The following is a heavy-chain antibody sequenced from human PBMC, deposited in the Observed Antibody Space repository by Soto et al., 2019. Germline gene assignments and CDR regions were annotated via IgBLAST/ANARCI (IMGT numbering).Heavy chain of an antibody. CDR3: APRRFGLRSPWDLGIFDY. Sequence: QITLKESGPTVVKPTQTLTLTCTFSGFSLGTTGVGVGWIRQPPGEALEWLALIYWDDDRRYSPSLKSRLTITKDTSKNQVVLTMTNVDPVDTATYYCAPRRFGLRSPWDLGIFDYWGQGTLVAVST. CDR2: IYWDDDR. V-gene: IGHV2-5*02. J-gene: IGHJ4*02. D-gene: IGHD3-10*01. CDR1: GFSLGTTGVG.